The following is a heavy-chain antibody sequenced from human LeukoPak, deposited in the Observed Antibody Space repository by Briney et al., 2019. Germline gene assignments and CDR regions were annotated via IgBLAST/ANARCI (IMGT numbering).Heavy chain of an antibody. J-gene: IGHJ3*02. V-gene: IGHV1-2*06. CDR1: RYTFTGYY. Sequence: GASVKVSCKASRYTFTGYYMHWVRQAPGQGLEWMGRINPNSGGTNYAQKFQGRVTMTRDTSISPAYMELSRLRSDDTAVYYCASPPSDTAMTTHDAFDIWGQGTMVTVSS. CDR2: INPNSGGT. D-gene: IGHD5-18*01. CDR3: ASPPSDTAMTTHDAFDI.